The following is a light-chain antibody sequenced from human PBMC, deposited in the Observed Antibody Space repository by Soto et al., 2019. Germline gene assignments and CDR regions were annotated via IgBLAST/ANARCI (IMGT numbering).Light chain of an antibody. J-gene: IGKJ1*01. CDR3: QQGSTWPWT. CDR1: QSVSSS. CDR2: EAS. V-gene: IGKV3-11*01. Sequence: EIVLTQSPATLSLSPGERATLSCRASQSVSSSLAWYQQKLGQAPRLLIYEASDRATGIPARFSGSGSGTDFTLIISSLEPEDFAVYYCQQGSTWPWTFGQGTKGEIK.